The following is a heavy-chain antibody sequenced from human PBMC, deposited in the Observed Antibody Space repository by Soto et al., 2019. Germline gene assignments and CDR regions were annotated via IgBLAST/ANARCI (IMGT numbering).Heavy chain of an antibody. CDR3: AKDRLRLGDSPHFDY. CDR1: GFTFSSYA. J-gene: IGHJ4*02. V-gene: IGHV3-23*01. Sequence: PGGSLRLSCAASGFTFSSYAMSWVRQAPGKGLEWVPAISGSGGSTYYADSVKGRFTISRDNSKNTLYLQMNSLRAEDTAVYYCAKDRLRLGDSPHFDYWGQGTLVTVSS. CDR2: ISGSGGST. D-gene: IGHD2-21*02.